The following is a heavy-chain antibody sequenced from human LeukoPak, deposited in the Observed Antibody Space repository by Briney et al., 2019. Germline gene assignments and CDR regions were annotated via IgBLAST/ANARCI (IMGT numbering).Heavy chain of an antibody. CDR2: TYYRSKWYN. Sequence: SQTLSLTCAISGDSVSSNSAAWNWLRQSPSRGLEWLGRTYYRSKWYNDYAVSVKSRITIIPDTSKNQFSLQLNSVTPEDTAVYYCARDRYCSGGSCYGDAFDIWGQGTMVTVSS. D-gene: IGHD2-15*01. CDR3: ARDRYCSGGSCYGDAFDI. CDR1: GDSVSSNSAA. V-gene: IGHV6-1*01. J-gene: IGHJ3*02.